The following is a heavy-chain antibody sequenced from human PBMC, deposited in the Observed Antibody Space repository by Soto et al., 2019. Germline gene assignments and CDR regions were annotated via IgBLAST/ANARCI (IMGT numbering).Heavy chain of an antibody. CDR2: IYHSGST. J-gene: IGHJ5*02. CDR3: ARDGPGRTIDP. CDR1: SGSISSSNW. V-gene: IGHV4-4*02. Sequence: QVQLQESGPGLVKPSGTLSLTCAVSSGSISSSNWWSWVRQPPGKGLEWIGEIYHSGSTNYNPSLKSRVTLSVDKSKNQFSMKLSSVTAADTAVYYCARDGPGRTIDPWGQGTLVTVSS.